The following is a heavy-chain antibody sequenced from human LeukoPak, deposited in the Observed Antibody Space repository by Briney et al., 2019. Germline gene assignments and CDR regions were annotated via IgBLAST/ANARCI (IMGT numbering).Heavy chain of an antibody. V-gene: IGHV6-1*01. Sequence: SQTLSLTCAIPGDSVSRNSVAWNWIRQSPSRGLEWLGRAYSRSRGGRDYAISVRSRINIDTDTSRNRFSLQLSSVTPEDTAVYYCARGTNSTFDVWGQGTMVTVSS. CDR2: AYSRSRGGR. CDR3: ARGTNSTFDV. CDR1: GDSVSRNSVA. D-gene: IGHD1-7*01. J-gene: IGHJ3*01.